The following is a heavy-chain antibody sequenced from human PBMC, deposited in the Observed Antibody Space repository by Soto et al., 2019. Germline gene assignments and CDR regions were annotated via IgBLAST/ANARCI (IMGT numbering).Heavy chain of an antibody. J-gene: IGHJ4*01. V-gene: IGHV3-30*18. CDR3: AKGRFDVVTISPFDH. Sequence: GGSLRLSCAASGFTFSPFGMHWVRQAPGKGLEWVAVISYDGTEEMYADSVKGRATVSRDNSKNTVYLQMNRLRGDDSAIYYCAKGRFDVVTISPFDHWGQGTLVTVSS. CDR1: GFTFSPFG. CDR2: ISYDGTEE. D-gene: IGHD3-3*02.